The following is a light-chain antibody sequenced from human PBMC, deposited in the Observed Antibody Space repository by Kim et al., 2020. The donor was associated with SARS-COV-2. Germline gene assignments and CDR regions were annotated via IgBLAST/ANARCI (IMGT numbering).Light chain of an antibody. J-gene: IGKJ4*01. Sequence: WSPGERATLSCRASQSISYYYLAWYQQKPGQAPRLLIYGTSNRDTGIPDRFSGSGSGTDFTLTISRLEPEDFAVYYCQRYGGSLTFGGGTKVDIK. V-gene: IGKV3-20*01. CDR2: GTS. CDR3: QRYGGSLT. CDR1: QSISYYY.